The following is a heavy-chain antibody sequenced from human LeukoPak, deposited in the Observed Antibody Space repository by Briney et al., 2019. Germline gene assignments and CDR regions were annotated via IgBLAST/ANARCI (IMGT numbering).Heavy chain of an antibody. Sequence: PSETLSLTCPVSGGSVSSGSHYWSWIRQPPGKGLEWIGHVYYSGSTSYNPSLKGRVTISVDTSKNHFSLELHSVTAADTAVYYCARTVTRNYNWFDPWGQGTLVTVSS. CDR1: GGSVSSGSHY. D-gene: IGHD4-17*01. CDR2: VYYSGST. J-gene: IGHJ5*02. CDR3: ARTVTRNYNWFDP. V-gene: IGHV4-61*03.